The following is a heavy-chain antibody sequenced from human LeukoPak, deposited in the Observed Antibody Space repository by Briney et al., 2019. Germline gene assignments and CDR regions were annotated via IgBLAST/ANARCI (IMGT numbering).Heavy chain of an antibody. CDR1: GFTFSSSD. J-gene: IGHJ4*02. CDR2: SGTGGVT. CDR3: AKKTRGNYPYDY. Sequence: GGSLRLSCAASGFTFSSSDMNWVRQAPGKGLEWVSASGTGGVTYYADSVKGRFTISRDNSKNMLYLQMTSLRAEDTAVYYCAKKTRGNYPYDYWGQGTLVTVSP. V-gene: IGHV3-23*01. D-gene: IGHD3-22*01.